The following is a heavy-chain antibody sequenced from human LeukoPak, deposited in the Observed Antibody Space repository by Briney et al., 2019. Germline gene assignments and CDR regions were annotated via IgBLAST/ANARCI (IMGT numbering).Heavy chain of an antibody. D-gene: IGHD6-13*01. Sequence: GGSLRLSCAASGFTFSSYAMSWVRQAPGKGLEWVSSISSSSSYIYYADSVKGRFTISRDSAKNSLYLQMNSLRAEDTAVYYCARDYGAAAASGVPVDYWGQGTLVTVSS. CDR1: GFTFSSYA. CDR2: ISSSSSYI. CDR3: ARDYGAAAASGVPVDY. J-gene: IGHJ4*02. V-gene: IGHV3-21*01.